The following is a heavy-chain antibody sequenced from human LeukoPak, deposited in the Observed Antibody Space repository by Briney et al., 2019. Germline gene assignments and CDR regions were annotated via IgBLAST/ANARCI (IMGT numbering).Heavy chain of an antibody. CDR2: IYYSGST. Sequence: SETLSLTCTVSGGSISSYYWSWIRQPPGKGLEWIGYIYYSGSTNYNPSLKSRVTISVDTSKNQFSLKLSSVTAADTAVYYCASSYGSGSYHLDYWGQGTLVTVSS. J-gene: IGHJ4*02. V-gene: IGHV4-59*08. CDR3: ASSYGSGSYHLDY. CDR1: GGSISSYY. D-gene: IGHD3-10*01.